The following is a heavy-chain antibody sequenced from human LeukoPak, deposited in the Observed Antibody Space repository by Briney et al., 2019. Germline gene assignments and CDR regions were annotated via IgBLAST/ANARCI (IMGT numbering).Heavy chain of an antibody. CDR2: IYYGGST. Sequence: SETLSLTCTVSGGSISSYYWSWIRQPPGKGLEWIGYIYYGGSTNYNPSLKSRVTISVDTSKNQFSLKLSSVTAADTAVYYCATMSGYSSSWYGPHYYYYGMDVWGQGTTVTVSS. D-gene: IGHD6-13*01. CDR1: GGSISSYY. V-gene: IGHV4-59*08. CDR3: ATMSGYSSSWYGPHYYYYGMDV. J-gene: IGHJ6*02.